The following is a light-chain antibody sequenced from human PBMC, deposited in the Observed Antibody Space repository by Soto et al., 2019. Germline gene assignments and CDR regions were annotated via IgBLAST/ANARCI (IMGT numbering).Light chain of an antibody. CDR1: SSNIGAGYD. V-gene: IGLV1-40*01. CDR3: QSYDSSLSGWV. CDR2: GNS. J-gene: IGLJ3*02. Sequence: QLVLTRPPSVSGAPGQRVTLSCTGSSSNIGAGYDVHWYQQLPGTAPKLLIYGNSNRPSGVPDRFSGSKSGTSASLAITGLRXXXXXDYYCQSYDSSLSGWVFGGGTKL.